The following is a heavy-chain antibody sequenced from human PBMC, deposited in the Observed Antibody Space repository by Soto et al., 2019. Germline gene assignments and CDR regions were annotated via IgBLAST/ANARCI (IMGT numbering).Heavy chain of an antibody. J-gene: IGHJ4*02. CDR3: ATQREYYDSSGYLNFDY. Sequence: GASVKVSCKASGGTFSSYAISWVRQAPGQGLEWMGGIIPIFGTANYAQKFQGRVTITADESTSTAYMELSSLRSEDTAVYYCATQREYYDSSGYLNFDYWGQGTLVTVSS. V-gene: IGHV1-69*13. D-gene: IGHD3-22*01. CDR1: GGTFSSYA. CDR2: IIPIFGTA.